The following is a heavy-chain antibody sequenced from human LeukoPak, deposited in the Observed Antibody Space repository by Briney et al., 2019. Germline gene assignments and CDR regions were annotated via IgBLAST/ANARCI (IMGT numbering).Heavy chain of an antibody. V-gene: IGHV3-53*01. CDR2: LYSGGTA. CDR3: ARLGVGATDDY. CDR1: GFIVSSNY. J-gene: IGHJ4*02. Sequence: GGSLRLSCVASGFIVSSNYINWVRQAPGKGLEWISILYSGGTAFYADSVKGRFTISRDNSKNTLYLQMNNLRADDTAVYYCARLGVGATDDYWGQGTLVTVSS. D-gene: IGHD1-26*01.